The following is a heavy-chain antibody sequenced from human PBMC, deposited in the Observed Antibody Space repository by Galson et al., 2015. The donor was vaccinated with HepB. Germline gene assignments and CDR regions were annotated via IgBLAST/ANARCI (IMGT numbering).Heavy chain of an antibody. V-gene: IGHV3-48*03. D-gene: IGHD3-10*01. CDR1: GFTFSSHE. CDR3: ARSAIRYYGSGTYFAPLTAIFDY. Sequence: SLRLSCAASGFTFSSHEMNWVRQAPGKGLEWVSYISTSAGTRHHADSVKGRFTISRDNAKNSLYLQMNSLRAEDTAVYYCARSAIRYYGSGTYFAPLTAIFDYWGQGTLVTVSS. J-gene: IGHJ4*02. CDR2: ISTSAGTR.